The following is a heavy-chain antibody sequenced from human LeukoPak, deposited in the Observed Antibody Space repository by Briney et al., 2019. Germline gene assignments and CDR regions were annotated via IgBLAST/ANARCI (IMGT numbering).Heavy chain of an antibody. J-gene: IGHJ6*02. CDR2: IYYSGST. CDR1: GGSISSYY. Sequence: PSETLSLTCTVSGGSISSYYWSWIRQPPGKGLEWIGYIYYSGSTNYNPSLKSRVTISVDTSKNQFSLKLSSVTAADTAVYYCARNPHYYRSGSYSQYYYGMDVWGQGTTVTVSS. V-gene: IGHV4-59*08. CDR3: ARNPHYYRSGSYSQYYYGMDV. D-gene: IGHD3-10*01.